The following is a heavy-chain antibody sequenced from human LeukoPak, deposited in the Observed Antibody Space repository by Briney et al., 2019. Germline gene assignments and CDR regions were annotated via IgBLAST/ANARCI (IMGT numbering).Heavy chain of an antibody. J-gene: IGHJ4*02. D-gene: IGHD2-2*01. V-gene: IGHV3-15*01. CDR2: IKSKTGGATT. Sequence: PGGSLRLSCAASGFTFSNAWMSWVRQAPGEGLEWVGRIKSKTGGATTDQAVPGKGSFTIERDDTKHTLYLQMNSLKTEDTAVYDCTTGRSLYPKNDYWGQGTLVTVSS. CDR1: GFTFSNAW. CDR3: TTGRSLYPKNDY.